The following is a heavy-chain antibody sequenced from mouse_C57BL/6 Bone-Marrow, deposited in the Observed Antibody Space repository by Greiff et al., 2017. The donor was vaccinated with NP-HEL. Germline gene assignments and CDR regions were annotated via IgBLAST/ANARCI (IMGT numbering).Heavy chain of an antibody. CDR1: GYAFSSSW. CDR2: IYPGAGDT. V-gene: IGHV1-82*01. CDR3: AGYYGSKFAY. Sequence: QVQLQQSGPELVKPGASVKISCKASGYAFSSSWMNWVKQRPGKGLEWIGRIYPGAGDTNYNGKFKGKATLTADKSSSTAYMQLSSLTSEDSAVYFCAGYYGSKFAYWGQGTLVTVSA. D-gene: IGHD1-1*01. J-gene: IGHJ3*01.